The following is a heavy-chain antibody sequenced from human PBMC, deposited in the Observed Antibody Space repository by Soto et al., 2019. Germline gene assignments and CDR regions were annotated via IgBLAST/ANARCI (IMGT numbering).Heavy chain of an antibody. CDR1: SGSISSYY. CDR3: ARGAVAGVDYGMDV. Sequence: SETLSLTCTVSSGSISSYYWSWVRQPAGKGLEWIGRIYGSGGTNYNPSLKSRVTMSVDTSRKKFSLKLTSVTAADTGLYYCARGAVAGVDYGMDVWGQGTTVTVS. J-gene: IGHJ6*02. V-gene: IGHV4-4*07. D-gene: IGHD6-13*01. CDR2: IYGSGGT.